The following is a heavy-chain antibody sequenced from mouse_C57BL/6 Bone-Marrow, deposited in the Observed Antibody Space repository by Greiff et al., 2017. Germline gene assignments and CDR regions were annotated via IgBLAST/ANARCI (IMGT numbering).Heavy chain of an antibody. J-gene: IGHJ2*01. CDR2: IYPGNGST. V-gene: IGHV1-55*01. D-gene: IGHD1-1*01. CDR1: GYTFTSYW. Sequence: QVQLKQSGAELVKPGASVKMSCKASGYTFTSYWITWVKQRPGQGLEWIGDIYPGNGSTNYNEKFKSKATLTVDTSSSTAYMQLSSLTSEDSAVYYCAILFITTVVATDYWGQGTTLTVSS. CDR3: AILFITTVVATDY.